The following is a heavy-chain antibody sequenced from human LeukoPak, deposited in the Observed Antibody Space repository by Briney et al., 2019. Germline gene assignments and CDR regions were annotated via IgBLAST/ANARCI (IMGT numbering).Heavy chain of an antibody. Sequence: PGGSLRLSCAASGFTFSSYAMSWVRQAPGKGLEWVSAISGSGGSTYYADSVKGRITISRDNAKNSLYLQMNSLRAEDTALYYCARGTGLTGTGGPYYYYMDVWGKGTTVTVSS. D-gene: IGHD1-14*01. CDR1: GFTFSSYA. CDR2: ISGSGGST. CDR3: ARGTGLTGTGGPYYYYMDV. V-gene: IGHV3-23*01. J-gene: IGHJ6*03.